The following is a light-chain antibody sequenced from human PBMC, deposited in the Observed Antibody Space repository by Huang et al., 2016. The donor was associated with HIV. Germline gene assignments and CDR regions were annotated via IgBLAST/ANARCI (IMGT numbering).Light chain of an antibody. CDR3: QQRSAWPLT. Sequence: EIVLTQSPATLSLSPGERATLSCRASQSVRSYLAWYQQKPGQAPRLLIYDASNRATGIPARFSGGGSGTDFTLTISNLQSEDFAVYYCQQRSAWPLTFGGGTKVEI. J-gene: IGKJ4*01. CDR1: QSVRSY. V-gene: IGKV3-11*01. CDR2: DAS.